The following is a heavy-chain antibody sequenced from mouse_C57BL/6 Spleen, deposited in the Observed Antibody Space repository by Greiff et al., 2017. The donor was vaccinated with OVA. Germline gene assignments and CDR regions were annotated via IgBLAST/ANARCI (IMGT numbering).Heavy chain of an antibody. CDR2: INPYNGGT. CDR1: GYTFTDYY. CDR3: ADLGHGEMDY. V-gene: IGHV1-19*01. J-gene: IGHJ4*01. D-gene: IGHD6-1*01. Sequence: DVKLQESGPVLVKPGASVKMSCKASGYTFTDYYMNWVKQSHGKSLEWIGVINPYNGGTSYNQKFKGKATLTVDKSSSTAYMELNSLTSEDSAVYYCADLGHGEMDYWGQGTSVTVSS.